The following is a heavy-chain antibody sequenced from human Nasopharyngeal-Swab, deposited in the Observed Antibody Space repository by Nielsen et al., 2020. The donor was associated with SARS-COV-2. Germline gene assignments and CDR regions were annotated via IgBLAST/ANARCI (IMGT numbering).Heavy chain of an antibody. Sequence: GESLKISFSASGFPFRNFGMHLVRQAPGKGPDWVADIWYYCSNQYYADSVKGRFTVSRDQSKNTLYLQMNRLKAEDTAVYFCVRDRLGYCSGGSCTNWYFDRWGRGTLLTVSS. V-gene: IGHV3-33*01. J-gene: IGHJ2*01. D-gene: IGHD2-15*01. CDR3: VRDRLGYCSGGSCTNWYFDR. CDR2: IWYYCSNQ. CDR1: GFPFRNFG.